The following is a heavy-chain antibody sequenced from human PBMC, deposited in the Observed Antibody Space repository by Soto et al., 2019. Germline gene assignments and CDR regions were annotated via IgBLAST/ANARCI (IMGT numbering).Heavy chain of an antibody. V-gene: IGHV1-24*01. CDR1: GYTLTELS. J-gene: IGHJ4*02. CDR3: ASLGYDFWTFVN. D-gene: IGHD3-3*01. Sequence: SVKVSCKVSGYTLTELSIHWLLHAPGKGNTWMGGFDPEDGETIYAQKFQGRVTMTEDTSTDAAYMELSSLRSEDTSVYYCASLGYDFWTFVNWGQGTLVTVSS. CDR2: FDPEDGET.